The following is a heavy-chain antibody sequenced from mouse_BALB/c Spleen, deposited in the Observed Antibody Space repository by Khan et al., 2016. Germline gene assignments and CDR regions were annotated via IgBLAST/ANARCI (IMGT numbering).Heavy chain of an antibody. CDR1: GYTFSSYW. CDR2: ILPGSGST. V-gene: IGHV1-9*01. Sequence: QVQLQQSGAELMKPGASVKISCKATGYTFSSYWLEWVKERPGHGLEWIGEILPGSGSTNYHEKFKGKAPFTAETSSNTAYMQLSSLTSEDSAVYYCARVFYWGQGTLLTVSA. CDR3: ARVFY. J-gene: IGHJ3*01.